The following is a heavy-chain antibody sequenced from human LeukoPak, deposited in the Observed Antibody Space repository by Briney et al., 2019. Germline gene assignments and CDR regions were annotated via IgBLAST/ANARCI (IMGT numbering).Heavy chain of an antibody. CDR3: ARDMVRGVIAL. Sequence: PGGSLRLSCAASGFTFSSYGMHWVRQAPGKGPEWVSSISSSSSYIYYADSVKGRFTISRDNAKNSLYLQMNSLRAEDTAVYYCARDMVRGVIALWGQGTLVTVSS. J-gene: IGHJ4*02. D-gene: IGHD3-10*01. V-gene: IGHV3-21*01. CDR2: ISSSSSYI. CDR1: GFTFSSYG.